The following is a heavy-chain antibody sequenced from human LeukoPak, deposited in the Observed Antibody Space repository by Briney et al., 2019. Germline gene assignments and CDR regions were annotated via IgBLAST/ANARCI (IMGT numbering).Heavy chain of an antibody. CDR2: ISGSGGST. Sequence: GGSLRLSCAASGFTFSSYAMSWVRQAPGKGLEWVSAISGSGGSTYYADSVKGRFTISRDNAKNSLYLQMNSLRAEDTAVYYCARTDNLVVVAATRFDYWGQGTLVTVSS. J-gene: IGHJ4*02. D-gene: IGHD2-15*01. CDR1: GFTFSSYA. CDR3: ARTDNLVVVAATRFDY. V-gene: IGHV3-23*01.